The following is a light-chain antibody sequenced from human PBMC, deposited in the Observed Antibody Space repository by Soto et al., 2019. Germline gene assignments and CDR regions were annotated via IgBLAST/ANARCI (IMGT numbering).Light chain of an antibody. V-gene: IGLV1-40*01. CDR1: SSNIGAGYD. J-gene: IGLJ2*01. Sequence: QSVLTQPPSVYGASGQRVTISCTGSSSNIGAGYDVHCYQPLQGTAPKLLIYGNSNRPSGVPDRFSGSKSGTSASLAITGLQAEDEADYYCQSYDSSLSGSVVFGGGTQLTVL. CDR3: QSYDSSLSGSVV. CDR2: GNS.